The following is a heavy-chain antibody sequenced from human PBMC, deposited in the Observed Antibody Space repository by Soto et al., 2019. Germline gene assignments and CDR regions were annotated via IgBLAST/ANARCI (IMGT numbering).Heavy chain of an antibody. D-gene: IGHD5-12*01. CDR3: ATDRRRDGYNLAEPHYFDY. J-gene: IGHJ4*02. Sequence: ASVKVSCKVSGYTLTELSMHWVRQAPGKGLEWMGGFDPEDGETIYAQKFQGRVTMTEDTSTDTAYMELSSLRSEDTAVYYCATDRRRDGYNLAEPHYFDYWGQGTLVTVSS. CDR2: FDPEDGET. V-gene: IGHV1-24*01. CDR1: GYTLTELS.